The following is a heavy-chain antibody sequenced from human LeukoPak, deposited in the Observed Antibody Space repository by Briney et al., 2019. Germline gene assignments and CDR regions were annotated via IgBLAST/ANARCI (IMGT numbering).Heavy chain of an antibody. Sequence: SETLSLTCTVSGGSISSYYWSWIRQPPGKGLEWIGYIFYSGSTNHNPSLKSRVTISVDTSKNQFSLKLSSVTAADTAVYYCARGSSSWPYAFDIWGQGTMVTVSS. CDR1: GGSISSYY. CDR3: ARGSSSWPYAFDI. J-gene: IGHJ3*02. V-gene: IGHV4-59*01. CDR2: IFYSGST. D-gene: IGHD6-13*01.